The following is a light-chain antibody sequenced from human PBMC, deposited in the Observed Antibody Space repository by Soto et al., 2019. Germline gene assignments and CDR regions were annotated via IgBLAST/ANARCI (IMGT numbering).Light chain of an antibody. CDR2: DAS. Sequence: IVLTQSPGTLSLSPWEGATLSCRASQSVSSYLAWYQQKPGQAPRLLIYDASNRATGIPARFSGSGSGTDFTLTISSLEPEDFAVYYCQQRSNWPPITFGQGTRLEI. V-gene: IGKV3-11*01. CDR3: QQRSNWPPIT. CDR1: QSVSSY. J-gene: IGKJ5*01.